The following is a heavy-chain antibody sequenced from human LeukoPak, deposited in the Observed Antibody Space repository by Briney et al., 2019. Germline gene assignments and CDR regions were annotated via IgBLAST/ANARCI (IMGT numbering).Heavy chain of an antibody. J-gene: IGHJ4*02. CDR3: VRLRRNSDTSGFYYYYDF. CDR2: ISVRSNYI. CDR1: GYTFSSYS. Sequence: GGSLRRSCAASGYTFSSYSMNWVRQAPGKGLEWVSSISVRSNYIYYADSVRGRFRFSRDDARDSLYLQMNSLRAEDTAVYYCVRLRRNSDTSGFYYYYDFWGQGTLVTVSS. D-gene: IGHD3-22*01. V-gene: IGHV3-21*01.